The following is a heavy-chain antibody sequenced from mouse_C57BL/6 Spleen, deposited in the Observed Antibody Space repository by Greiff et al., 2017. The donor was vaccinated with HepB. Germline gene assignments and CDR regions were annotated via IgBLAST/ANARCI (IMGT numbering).Heavy chain of an antibody. D-gene: IGHD1-1*01. CDR2: ISSGGDYI. J-gene: IGHJ2*01. V-gene: IGHV5-9-1*02. CDR1: GFTFSSYA. CDR3: TRGDYGSPYFDY. Sequence: EVHLVESGERLVKPGGSLKLSCAASGFTFSSYAMSWVRQTPEKRLEWVAYISSGGDYIYYADTVKGRFTISRDNARNTLYLQMSSLKSEDTAMYYCTRGDYGSPYFDYWGQGTTLTVSS.